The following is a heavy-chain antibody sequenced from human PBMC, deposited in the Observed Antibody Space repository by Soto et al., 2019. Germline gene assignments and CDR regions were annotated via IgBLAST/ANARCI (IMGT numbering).Heavy chain of an antibody. CDR2: INHSGRT. CDR3: ARVHRHSSSSGGLDV. Sequence: QVQLQQWGAGLLKPSETLSLTCAVYGGSFSGYYWSWIRQPPGKGLEWIGEINHSGRTNYNPSLKRRVTISVDPSKNQFSLKLSSVTAADTAVYYCARVHRHSSSSGGLDVWGQGTTVTVSS. J-gene: IGHJ6*02. CDR1: GGSFSGYY. D-gene: IGHD6-6*01. V-gene: IGHV4-34*01.